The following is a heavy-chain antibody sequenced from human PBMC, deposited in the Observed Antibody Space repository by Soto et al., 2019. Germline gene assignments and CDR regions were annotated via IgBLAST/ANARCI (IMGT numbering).Heavy chain of an antibody. D-gene: IGHD1-26*01. J-gene: IGHJ4*02. CDR3: VRVAVSRVGAQAYDH. Sequence: EVQLVESGGGLVQPGGSLRLSCAASGFTFSNFMMNWVRQAPGKGLEWVAFISSGSDVIYYADSVKGRFTVSRDNAQKSLYLQMNSLRDEDSAVYYCVRVAVSRVGAQAYDHWGQGTLVTVSS. CDR1: GFTFSNFM. CDR2: ISSGSDVI. V-gene: IGHV3-48*02.